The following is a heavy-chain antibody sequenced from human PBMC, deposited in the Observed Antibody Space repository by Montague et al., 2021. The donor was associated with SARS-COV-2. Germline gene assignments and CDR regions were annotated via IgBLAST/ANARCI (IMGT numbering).Heavy chain of an antibody. V-gene: IGHV4-38-2*02. CDR3: ARGRVTRAGFDY. Sequence: SETLSLTCSVSGYFIGTGYYWGWIRQSPGKGLEWIGSNYHHGNAYYNPSLNSRVTISLDTSNNQFSLRLTSVTTSDTAVYYCARGRVTRAGFDYWGQGIRVIVSS. J-gene: IGHJ4*02. D-gene: IGHD2-21*02. CDR2: NYHHGNA. CDR1: GYFIGTGYY.